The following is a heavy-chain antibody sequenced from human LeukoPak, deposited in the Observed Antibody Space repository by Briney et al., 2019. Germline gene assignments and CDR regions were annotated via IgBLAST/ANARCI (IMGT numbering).Heavy chain of an antibody. CDR3: ARVLVTWAPVGATSLYYFDY. CDR2: INHSGST. D-gene: IGHD1-26*01. Sequence: SETLSLTCTVSDGSISRYYWSWIRQPPGKGLEWIGEINHSGSTNYNPSLKSRVTISVDTSKNQFSLKLSSMTAADTAVYYCARVLVTWAPVGATSLYYFDYWGQGTLVTVSS. CDR1: DGSISRYY. J-gene: IGHJ4*02. V-gene: IGHV4-34*01.